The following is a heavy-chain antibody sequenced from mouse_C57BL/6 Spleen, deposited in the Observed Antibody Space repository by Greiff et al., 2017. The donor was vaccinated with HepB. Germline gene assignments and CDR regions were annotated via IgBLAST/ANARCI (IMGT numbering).Heavy chain of an antibody. Sequence: DVHLVESGGGLVKPGGSLKLSCAASGFTFSDYGMHWVRQAPEKGLEWVAYISSGSGTIYYADTVKGRFTISRDNAKNTLFLQMTSLRSEDTAMYYCARGGVTTDYYAMDYWGQGTSVTVSS. D-gene: IGHD2-2*01. CDR2: ISSGSGTI. CDR1: GFTFSDYG. V-gene: IGHV5-17*01. CDR3: ARGGVTTDYYAMDY. J-gene: IGHJ4*01.